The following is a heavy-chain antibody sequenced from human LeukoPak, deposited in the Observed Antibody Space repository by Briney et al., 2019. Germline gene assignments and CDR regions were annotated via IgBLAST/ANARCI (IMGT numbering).Heavy chain of an antibody. V-gene: IGHV3-23*01. CDR2: ITGSGTST. Sequence: GGSLRLSCAASGFTFSSYAVSWVRQAPGKGLEWVSGITGSGTSTHVDSVKGRFTVSRDNSKNTLYLQMNSLRAEDTAVYYCAKQSPGNSPTFDYWGQGTLVTVSS. CDR1: GFTFSSYA. CDR3: AKQSPGNSPTFDY. J-gene: IGHJ4*02. D-gene: IGHD4-23*01.